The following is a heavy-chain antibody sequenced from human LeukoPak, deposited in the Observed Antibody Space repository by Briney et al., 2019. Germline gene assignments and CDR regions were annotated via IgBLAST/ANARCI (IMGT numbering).Heavy chain of an antibody. CDR1: GYTIDELS. CDR2: FDPEDKET. D-gene: IGHD2-15*01. CDR3: ATGDCSGGVCSSDDAFDT. Sequence: ASVKVSCKVSGYTIDELSIHWVRQAPGAGLGWMGGFDPEDKETIYAPKFQGRVTMTVDTSTDTMYMDLISLTSQDTAMYFCATGDCSGGVCSSDDAFDTWGQGTMLIVSS. J-gene: IGHJ3*02. V-gene: IGHV1-24*01.